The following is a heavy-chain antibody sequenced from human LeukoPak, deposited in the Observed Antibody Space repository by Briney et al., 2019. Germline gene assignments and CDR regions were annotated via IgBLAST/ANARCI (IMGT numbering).Heavy chain of an antibody. CDR3: ARSLAVAGYYYNFYMDV. Sequence: SETLSLTCIVSGGSISSYYWSWIRQPPGKGLEWIGYIYYSGSTNYNPSLKSRVTISVDTSNIHFSLKLSSVTTADTGVYYCARSLAVAGYYYNFYMDVWGKGTTVTVSS. J-gene: IGHJ6*03. CDR2: IYYSGST. D-gene: IGHD6-19*01. V-gene: IGHV4-59*01. CDR1: GGSISSYY.